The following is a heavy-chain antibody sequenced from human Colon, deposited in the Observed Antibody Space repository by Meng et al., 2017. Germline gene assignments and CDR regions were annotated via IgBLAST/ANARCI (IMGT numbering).Heavy chain of an antibody. D-gene: IGHD2-2*01. V-gene: IGHV4-30-4*01. Sequence: QVQLKASCSVLVQPSATLSVICTISGGSIDSADYYWNWIRQPPGKGLEWLGYIHSSGNTYYTPSLKSRLVMSLDKFKNQFSLRLSSVKAADTALYYCVRKPVIPDARTFDFWGQGALVTVSS. CDR1: GGSIDSADYY. J-gene: IGHJ4*02. CDR2: IHSSGNT. CDR3: VRKPVIPDARTFDF.